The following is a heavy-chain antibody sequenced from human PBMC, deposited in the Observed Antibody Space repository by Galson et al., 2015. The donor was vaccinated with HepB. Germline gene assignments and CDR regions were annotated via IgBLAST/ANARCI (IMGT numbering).Heavy chain of an antibody. V-gene: IGHV3-48*02. CDR1: GFTFSSYS. J-gene: IGHJ6*02. D-gene: IGHD3-10*01. CDR2: ISSSSSTI. CDR3: ARSTRRSALYYYYGMDV. Sequence: SLRLSCAASGFTFSSYSMNWVRQAPGKGLEWVSYISSSSSTIYYADSVKGRFTISRDNAKNSLYLQMNSLRDEDTAVYYCARSTRRSALYYYYGMDVWGQGTTVTVSS.